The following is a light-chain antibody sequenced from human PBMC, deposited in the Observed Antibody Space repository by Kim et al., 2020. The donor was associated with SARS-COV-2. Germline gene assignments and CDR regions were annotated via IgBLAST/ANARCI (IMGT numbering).Light chain of an antibody. J-gene: IGKJ1*01. CDR3: QQYVDSPRT. V-gene: IGKV3-20*01. CDR2: GTS. Sequence: SPGERATLSCRASQSVTSSHLAWYQQKPGQAPRLLMYGTSSRATDIPDRFSGSGSGTDFTLTISRLEPEDFAVYYCQQYVDSPRTFGQGTKVDIK. CDR1: QSVTSSH.